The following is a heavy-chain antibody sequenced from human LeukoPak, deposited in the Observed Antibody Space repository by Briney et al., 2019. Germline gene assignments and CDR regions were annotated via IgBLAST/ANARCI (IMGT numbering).Heavy chain of an antibody. Sequence: PGGSLRLSCAASGFSLSAYGMDWVRQAPGKGLEWVALTSSDGSSRYAESVKGRFTISRDNSKNTVFLQMNTLSHEDTATYYCARDRQWLVRQFFDFWGQGSLVTVSS. J-gene: IGHJ4*02. CDR2: TSSDGSSR. D-gene: IGHD6-19*01. CDR3: ARDRQWLVRQFFDF. CDR1: GFSLSAYG. V-gene: IGHV3-30*03.